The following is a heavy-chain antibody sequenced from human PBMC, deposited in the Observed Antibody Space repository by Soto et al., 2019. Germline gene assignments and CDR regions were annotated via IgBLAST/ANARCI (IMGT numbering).Heavy chain of an antibody. D-gene: IGHD6-19*01. CDR3: AGTSSGWHTPFDY. J-gene: IGHJ4*02. CDR2: IYSGGST. CDR1: GFTVSSNY. Sequence: GGSLRLSCAASGFTVSSNYMSWVRQAPGKGLEWVSVIYSGGSTYSADSVKGRFTISRYNSKNTLYLQVNSLRAEDTAVYYCAGTSSGWHTPFDYWGQGTLVTVSS. V-gene: IGHV3-53*01.